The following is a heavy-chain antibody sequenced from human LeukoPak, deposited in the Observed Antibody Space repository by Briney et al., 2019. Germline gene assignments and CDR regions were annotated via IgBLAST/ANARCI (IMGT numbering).Heavy chain of an antibody. J-gene: IGHJ5*02. CDR2: INKDGTIT. CDR3: GKNIVTGEDYFDP. Sequence: GGSLRLSCAASGFTFSSYWMHWVRQVPGKGLVWVSRINKDGTITSYAGSVKGRFTISRDNAKNTLYLQMNSLRAEDTAVYYCGKNIVTGEDYFDPWGQGTLVTVSS. CDR1: GFTFSSYW. V-gene: IGHV3-74*01. D-gene: IGHD7-27*01.